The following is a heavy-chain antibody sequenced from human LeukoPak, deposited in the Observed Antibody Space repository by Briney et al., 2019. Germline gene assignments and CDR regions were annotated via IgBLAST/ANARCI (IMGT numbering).Heavy chain of an antibody. CDR3: ARAGMDGRGYYQGFDY. CDR2: ISGSDGST. D-gene: IGHD3-22*01. CDR1: GFTFSNYA. J-gene: IGHJ4*02. V-gene: IGHV3-23*01. Sequence: GSLRLSCAASGFTFSNYAMSWVRQAPGKGLEWVSAISGSDGSTYYADSVKGRFTISRDNSKNTLYLQMNSLRAEDTALYYCARAGMDGRGYYQGFDYWGQGTLVTVSS.